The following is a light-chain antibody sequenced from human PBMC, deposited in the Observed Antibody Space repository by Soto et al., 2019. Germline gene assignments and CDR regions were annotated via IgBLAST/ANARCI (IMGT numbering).Light chain of an antibody. Sequence: DIQLTQSPSFLSASVVDSVSITCRASQDISSYLGWYQQKPGEAPKLLIYGASTLQSGVPSRFSGSGSGTEFTLTISSLQPEDFASYYCQQLNSYLFTFGQGTRLEI. CDR1: QDISSY. J-gene: IGKJ5*01. V-gene: IGKV1-9*01. CDR3: QQLNSYLFT. CDR2: GAS.